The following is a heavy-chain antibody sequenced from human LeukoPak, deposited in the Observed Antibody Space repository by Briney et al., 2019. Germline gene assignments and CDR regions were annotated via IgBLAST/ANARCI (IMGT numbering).Heavy chain of an antibody. J-gene: IGHJ6*03. CDR2: IWYDGSNK. Sequence: PGGSLRLSCAASGFTFSSYGMHWVRQAPAKGLEWVAVIWYDGSNKYYADSVKGRFTISRDNSKNTLYLQMNSLRAEDTAVYYCAKDPGDYYMDVWGKGTTVTVSS. CDR1: GFTFSSYG. V-gene: IGHV3-33*06. CDR3: AKDPGDYYMDV.